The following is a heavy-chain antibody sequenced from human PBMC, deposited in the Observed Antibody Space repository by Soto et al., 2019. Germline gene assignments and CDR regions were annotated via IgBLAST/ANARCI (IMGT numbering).Heavy chain of an antibody. V-gene: IGHV4-30-4*08. J-gene: IGHJ4*02. D-gene: IGHD4-4*01. CDR2: IYYTGTT. CDR3: ARAERDYSSSN. CDR1: GGSITTNDNY. Sequence: QVQLQESGPGLVKPSQTLSLACTVSGGSITTNDNYWTWIRQPPGKGLEWIGYIYYTGTTSYNPSVRSRVTILLDTSRNQFSLRLTSVSAADTAVYYCARAERDYSSSNWGQGTLVIVSS.